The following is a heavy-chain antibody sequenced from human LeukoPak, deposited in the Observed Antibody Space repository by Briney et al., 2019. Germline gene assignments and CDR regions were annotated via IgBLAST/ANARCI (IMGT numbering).Heavy chain of an antibody. CDR2: ISHSGRT. V-gene: IGHV4-34*01. D-gene: IGHD7-27*01. Sequence: SETPSLTCAVSGLSFTGYYWSWIRQPPGKGPEWIGEISHSGRTSYNPSLKSRVTISLDTSKNQFSLKLSFVTAADTAVYYCTKTSPGVPLDIWGQGALVTVSS. CDR1: GLSFTGYY. J-gene: IGHJ4*02. CDR3: TKTSPGVPLDI.